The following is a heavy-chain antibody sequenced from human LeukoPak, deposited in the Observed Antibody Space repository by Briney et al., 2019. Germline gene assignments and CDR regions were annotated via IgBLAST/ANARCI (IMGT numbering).Heavy chain of an antibody. V-gene: IGHV3-48*03. D-gene: IGHD3-10*01. J-gene: IGHJ4*02. Sequence: PGGSLRLSCVASRFTFRTSEMNWVRQAPGKGLEWVSYISSSGSIISYADSVKGRFTISRDNAKDSLYLQMNSLRAEDTAFYYCARGYWSFDYWGQGTLVTVSS. CDR1: RFTFRTSE. CDR3: ARGYWSFDY. CDR2: ISSSGSII.